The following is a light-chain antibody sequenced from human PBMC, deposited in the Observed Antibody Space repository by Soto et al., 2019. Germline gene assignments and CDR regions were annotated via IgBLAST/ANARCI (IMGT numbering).Light chain of an antibody. CDR2: KAS. J-gene: IGKJ1*01. V-gene: IGKV1-5*03. Sequence: DIQMTQPPSTLSGSVGDRVTITCRASQTISSWLAWYQQKPGKAPKLLIYKASTLKSGVPSRFSGSGSGTEFTLTISSLQPEDFATYYCQQYNSFIWTFGQGAKVDI. CDR1: QTISSW. CDR3: QQYNSFIWT.